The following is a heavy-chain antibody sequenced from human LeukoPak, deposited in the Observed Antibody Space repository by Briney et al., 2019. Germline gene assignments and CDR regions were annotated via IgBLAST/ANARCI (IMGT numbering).Heavy chain of an antibody. CDR3: ARFYFDSSGQNSRAY. CDR2: IYSTGGI. D-gene: IGHD3-22*01. J-gene: IGHJ4*02. V-gene: IGHV3-66*01. CDR1: GFTVSNNY. Sequence: GGSLRLSCAVSGFTVSNNYMSWVRQAPGKGREWVSVIYSTGGIHYADSVKGRFTISRDSSKNTLFLQMSNLRAEDTAVYYCARFYFDSSGQNSRAYWGQGTQVTVSA.